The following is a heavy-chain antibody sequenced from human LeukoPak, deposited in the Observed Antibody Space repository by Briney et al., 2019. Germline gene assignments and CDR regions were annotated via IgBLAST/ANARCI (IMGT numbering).Heavy chain of an antibody. CDR2: MNPNSGNT. J-gene: IGHJ4*02. Sequence: ASVKVSCKAPGYTFTSYDINWVRQATGQGLEWMGWMNPNSGNTGYAQKFQGRVTITRNTSISTAYMELSSLRSEDTAVYYCARGLGLPEGDGLSLWGQGTLVTVSS. CDR1: GYTFTSYD. CDR3: ARGLGLPEGDGLSL. V-gene: IGHV1-8*03. D-gene: IGHD3-16*01.